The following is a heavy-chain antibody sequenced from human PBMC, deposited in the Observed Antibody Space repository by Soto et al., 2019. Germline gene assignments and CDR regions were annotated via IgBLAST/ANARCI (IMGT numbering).Heavy chain of an antibody. D-gene: IGHD4-17*01. CDR2: IVGSGDA. Sequence: GGSLRLSCVASGFTFSTRAMMWVRQAPGKGLEWVSGIVGSGDAFHADSVKGRFTISKDNSKNTLYLQMNGLRAEDTAVYFCAKDAVYDDGVWLPDYWGQGTLVTGS. CDR1: GFTFSTRA. J-gene: IGHJ4*02. CDR3: AKDAVYDDGVWLPDY. V-gene: IGHV3-23*01.